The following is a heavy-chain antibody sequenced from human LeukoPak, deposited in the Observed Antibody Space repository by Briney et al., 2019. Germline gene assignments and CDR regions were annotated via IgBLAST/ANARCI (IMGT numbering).Heavy chain of an antibody. D-gene: IGHD3-3*01. CDR2: ISSTTSYI. CDR3: VRGYSGNYNYFDY. Sequence: PGGSLRFSCAGSGFTFGSYWMNWVRQAPGKGLEWVSSISSTTSYIYYADSVKGRFTISRDNAKNSLYLQMNSLRAEDTAMYYCVRGYSGNYNYFDYWGQGTLVTVSS. CDR1: GFTFGSYW. J-gene: IGHJ4*02. V-gene: IGHV3-21*01.